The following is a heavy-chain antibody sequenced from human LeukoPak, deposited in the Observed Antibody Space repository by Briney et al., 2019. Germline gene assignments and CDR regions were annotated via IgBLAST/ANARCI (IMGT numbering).Heavy chain of an antibody. Sequence: ASVKVSCKASGYTFTTYATNWVRQAPGQGLEWMGWINTYTGNPTYAQDFTGRFVFSLDTSVSTAYLQIYSLKAEDTAVYYCARLVAAGGSGSFDPWGQGTLVTVSS. CDR3: ARLVAAGGSGSFDP. D-gene: IGHD6-13*01. CDR2: INTYTGNP. V-gene: IGHV7-4-1*01. CDR1: GYTFTTYA. J-gene: IGHJ5*02.